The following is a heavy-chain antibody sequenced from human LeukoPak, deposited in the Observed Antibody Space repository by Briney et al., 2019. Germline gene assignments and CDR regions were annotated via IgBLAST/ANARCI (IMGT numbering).Heavy chain of an antibody. Sequence: ASVKVSCKASGYTFTSCGISWVRQAPGQGLEWMGWISAYNGNTNYAQKLQGRVTMTTDTSTSTAYMELRSLRSDDTAVYYCARETSYYYGSGSYPFDYWGQGTLVTVSS. D-gene: IGHD3-10*01. J-gene: IGHJ4*02. CDR1: GYTFTSCG. CDR2: ISAYNGNT. V-gene: IGHV1-18*01. CDR3: ARETSYYYGSGSYPFDY.